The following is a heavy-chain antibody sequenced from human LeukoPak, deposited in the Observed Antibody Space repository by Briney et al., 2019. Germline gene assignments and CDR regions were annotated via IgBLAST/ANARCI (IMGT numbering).Heavy chain of an antibody. CDR1: GFTVRSNY. D-gene: IGHD5-24*01. Sequence: GGSLRLSCAASGFTVRSNYMSWVRQAPGKGLEWVSVIYSGGSTYYADSVKGRFIISRDNSKNTLYLQMNSLRAEDTAVYYCARDLRWLQFDYWGQGTLVTVSS. CDR3: ARDLRWLQFDY. V-gene: IGHV3-53*01. CDR2: IYSGGST. J-gene: IGHJ4*02.